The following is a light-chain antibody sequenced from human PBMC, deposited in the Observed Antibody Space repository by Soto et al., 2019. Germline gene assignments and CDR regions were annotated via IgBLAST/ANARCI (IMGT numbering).Light chain of an antibody. J-gene: IGLJ1*01. Sequence: QSALTQPASVSGSPGQSITISCTGTSSDVGAYDFVSWYQHYPGKAPKLVTFDVTHRPPGISDRFSGSKSANTASLTISGLQAEDEAFYYCSSYTTRSTLVFGDGTKVTVL. V-gene: IGLV2-14*01. CDR2: DVT. CDR1: SSDVGAYDF. CDR3: SSYTTRSTLV.